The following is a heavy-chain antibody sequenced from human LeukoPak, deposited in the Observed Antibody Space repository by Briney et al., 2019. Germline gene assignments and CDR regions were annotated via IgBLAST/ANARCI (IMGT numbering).Heavy chain of an antibody. V-gene: IGHV4-4*07. CDR3: ARDRYGSGTYGGLGMYWFDP. CDR2: IYTSGST. CDR1: GDSISNYY. Sequence: SETLSLTCTVSGDSISNYYGSWIRQPAGKGLEWIGRIYTSGSTIYNPSLKSRVTMSVDTSKNQFSLKLVSVTAADTAVYYCARDRYGSGTYGGLGMYWFDPWGQGTLVTVSS. J-gene: IGHJ5*02. D-gene: IGHD3-10*01.